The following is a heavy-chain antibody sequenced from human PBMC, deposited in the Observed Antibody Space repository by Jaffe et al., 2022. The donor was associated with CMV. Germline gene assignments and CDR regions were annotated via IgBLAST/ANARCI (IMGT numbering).Heavy chain of an antibody. V-gene: IGHV4-59*01. Sequence: QVQLQESGPGLVKPSETLSLTCTVSGGSISSYYWSWIRQPPGKGLEWIGYIYYSGSTNYNPSLKSRVTISVDTSKNQFSLKLSSVTAADTAVYYCARDSSWVAPAHSSSWVGFDYWGQGTLVTVSS. CDR1: GGSISSYY. CDR3: ARDSSWVAPAHSSSWVGFDY. CDR2: IYYSGST. J-gene: IGHJ4*02. D-gene: IGHD6-13*01.